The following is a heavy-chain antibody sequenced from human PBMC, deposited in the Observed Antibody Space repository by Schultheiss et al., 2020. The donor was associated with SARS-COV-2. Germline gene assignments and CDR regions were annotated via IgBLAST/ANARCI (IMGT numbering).Heavy chain of an antibody. CDR2: ISGSGGST. V-gene: IGHV3-23*01. D-gene: IGHD5-18*01. Sequence: ETLSLTCAVYGGSFSGYYWSWIRQPPGKGLEWVSAISGSGGSTYYADSVKGRFTISRDNSKNTLYLQMNSLRAEDTAVYYCAKDRVDTAIWGQGTLVTVSS. CDR3: AKDRVDTAI. J-gene: IGHJ4*02. CDR1: GGSFSGYY.